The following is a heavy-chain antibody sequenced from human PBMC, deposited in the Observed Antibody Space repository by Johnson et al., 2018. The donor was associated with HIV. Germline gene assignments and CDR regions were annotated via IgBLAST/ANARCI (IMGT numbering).Heavy chain of an antibody. CDR3: ARELRGLGAFDI. D-gene: IGHD4-23*01. CDR2: INWNGGST. CDR1: GFAFDDYG. V-gene: IGHV3-20*04. J-gene: IGHJ3*02. Sequence: VQLVESGGGVVRPGGSLRLSCAASGFAFDDYGMSWVRQAPGKGLDWVSGINWNGGSTGYAGSVKGRFTISRDNDKNSLYLQMDSLRAGDTAVYYCARELRGLGAFDIWGQGTMVTVSS.